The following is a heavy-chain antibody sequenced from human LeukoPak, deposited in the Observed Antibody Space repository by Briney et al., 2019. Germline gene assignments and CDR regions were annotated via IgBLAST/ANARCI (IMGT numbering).Heavy chain of an antibody. V-gene: IGHV1-2*02. CDR2: INPSSGGT. CDR1: GYTFIAYY. Sequence: RASVKVSCRASGYTFIAYYMHWVRQAPGQGLEWMGWINPSSGGTNYAQKFQGRVTMTEDTSTDTAYMELSSLRSEDTAVYYCVSGPGAPDCWGQGTLVTVSS. CDR3: VSGPGAPDC. D-gene: IGHD3-10*01. J-gene: IGHJ4*02.